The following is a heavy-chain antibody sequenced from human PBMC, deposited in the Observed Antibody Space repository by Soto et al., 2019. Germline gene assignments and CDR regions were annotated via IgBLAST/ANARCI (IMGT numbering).Heavy chain of an antibody. CDR1: GGSISSGGYS. V-gene: IGHV4-30-2*01. CDR3: ARELELLSTWLDP. Sequence: SETLSLTCAVSGGSISSGGYSGSWIRQPPGKGLEWIGYIYHSGSTYYNPSLKSRVTISVDRSKNQFSLKLSSVTAADTAVYYCARELELLSTWLDPWGQGTMVTVYS. J-gene: IGHJ5*02. D-gene: IGHD1-7*01. CDR2: IYHSGST.